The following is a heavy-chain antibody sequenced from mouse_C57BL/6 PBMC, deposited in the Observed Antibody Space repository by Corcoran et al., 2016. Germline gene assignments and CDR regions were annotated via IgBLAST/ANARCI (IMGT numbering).Heavy chain of an antibody. D-gene: IGHD1-1*01. J-gene: IGHJ3*01. V-gene: IGHV1-80*01. CDR3: AKAYYSGSSWFAY. CDR2: MYPGDGDT. CDR1: GYAFSGYW. Sequence: QVQLQQSGAELVKPGASVKISCKASGYAFSGYWMKWVKQRPGKGLAWIGQMYPGDGDTNYNGKFKGKATLTADKSSSTAYMQLSSLTSEDSAVYFCAKAYYSGSSWFAYWGQGTLVTVSA.